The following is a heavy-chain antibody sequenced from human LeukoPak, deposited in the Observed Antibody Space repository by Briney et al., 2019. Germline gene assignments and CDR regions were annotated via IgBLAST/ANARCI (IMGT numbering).Heavy chain of an antibody. CDR3: ARDLDYGDYPWPQRGGMDV. V-gene: IGHV3-74*01. J-gene: IGHJ6*02. CDR1: GFTFSSYW. D-gene: IGHD4-17*01. Sequence: GGSLRLSCAGSGFTFSSYWMHCVSHPPGKGVVWVSRINTDGSATNYADSVKGRFTMSRDNARNTLYLQLNSLRAEDTAVYYCARDLDYGDYPWPQRGGMDVWGQGTTVTVSS. CDR2: INTDGSAT.